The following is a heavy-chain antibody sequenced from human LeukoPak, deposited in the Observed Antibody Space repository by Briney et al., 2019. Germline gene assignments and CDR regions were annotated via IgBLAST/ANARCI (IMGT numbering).Heavy chain of an antibody. V-gene: IGHV4-39*02. D-gene: IGHD4-11*01. Sequence: SETLSLTCTVSGGSISSSSYWAWIRQPPGKGLEWIGNIYYSGSTYYNPSLKSRVTISVDTSKNHFSLKLKSLIAADTAVYYCARSNYGVYFHYYLDVWGTGTPVTVSS. CDR2: IYYSGST. CDR3: ARSNYGVYFHYYLDV. J-gene: IGHJ6*03. CDR1: GGSISSSSY.